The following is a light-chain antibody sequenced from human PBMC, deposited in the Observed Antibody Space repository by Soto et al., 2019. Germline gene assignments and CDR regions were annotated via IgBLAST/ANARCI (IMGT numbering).Light chain of an antibody. CDR1: SSNIGSNS. CDR3: AAWDDSLNGVV. Sequence: QSVLTQPPSASGTPGQRDTISCSGSSSNIGSNSVNWYQQLPGTAPKLLMYSSNQRPSGVRDRFSGSKSGTSASLAISGLQSEDEADYYCAAWDDSLNGVVFGGGTKLTVL. J-gene: IGLJ2*01. V-gene: IGLV1-44*01. CDR2: SSN.